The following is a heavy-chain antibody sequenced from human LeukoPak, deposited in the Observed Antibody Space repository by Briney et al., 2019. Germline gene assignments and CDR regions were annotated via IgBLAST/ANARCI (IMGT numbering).Heavy chain of an antibody. CDR1: GGTFSSYA. D-gene: IGHD3-10*01. Sequence: ASVTVSCKASGGTFSSYAISWVRQAPGQGLEWMGIINPSGGSTSYAQKFQGRVTMTRDTSTSTVYMELSSLRSENTAVYYCARGGYNNYYYYGMDVWGQGTTVTVSS. CDR2: INPSGGST. CDR3: ARGGYNNYYYYGMDV. V-gene: IGHV1-46*01. J-gene: IGHJ6*02.